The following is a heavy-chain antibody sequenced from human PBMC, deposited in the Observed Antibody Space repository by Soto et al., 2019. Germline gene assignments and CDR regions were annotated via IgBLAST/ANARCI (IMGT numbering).Heavy chain of an antibody. J-gene: IGHJ5*02. D-gene: IGHD1-1*01. CDR2: INPKSGDK. Sequence: DSGKVACKPSGYTFTGHIIQWLRQAPGQGLEWLGWINPKSGDKLYAQKFQGRVTMTRDTSISTVYMDLTRLTSDDTAVYYCARDLFPAEKNWNDAYNYFDPWGQGTLVTVSS. V-gene: IGHV1-2*02. CDR3: ARDLFPAEKNWNDAYNYFDP. CDR1: GYTFTGHI.